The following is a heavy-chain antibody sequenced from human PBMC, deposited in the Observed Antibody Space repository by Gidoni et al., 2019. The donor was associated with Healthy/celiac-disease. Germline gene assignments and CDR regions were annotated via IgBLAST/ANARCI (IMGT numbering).Heavy chain of an antibody. V-gene: IGHV3-21*01. CDR2: ISSSSSYI. J-gene: IGHJ6*02. CDR3: ARDPARPPDYYYYYGMDV. Sequence: EVQLVESGGGLVKPGGSLRLYCAASGFTFSRYSMTWVRQAPGKGLEWVSSISSSSSYIYYADSVKGRFTISRDNAKNSLYLQMNSLRAEDTAVYYCARDPARPPDYYYYYGMDVWGQGTTVTVSS. D-gene: IGHD6-6*01. CDR1: GFTFSRYS.